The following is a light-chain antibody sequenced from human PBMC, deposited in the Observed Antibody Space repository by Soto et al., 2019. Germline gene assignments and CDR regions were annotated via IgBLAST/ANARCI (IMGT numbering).Light chain of an antibody. V-gene: IGLV2-14*01. CDR2: EVG. Sequence: QSVLTQPASASGSPGQSVTISCTGSSSDVGGHNHVSWYQQHPGKAPKLIIYEVGNRPSGVSYRFSGSKSGNTASLTISGVQAEDEADYYCNASTGGSNLVFGTGTKLTVL. CDR3: NASTGGSNLV. CDR1: SSDVGGHNH. J-gene: IGLJ1*01.